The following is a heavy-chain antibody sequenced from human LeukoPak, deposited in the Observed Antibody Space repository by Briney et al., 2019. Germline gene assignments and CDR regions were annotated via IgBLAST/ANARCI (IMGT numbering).Heavy chain of an antibody. CDR3: ARGYSGYDWREAYFDY. D-gene: IGHD5-12*01. CDR1: GGSISSYY. Sequence: SETLSLTCTVSGGSISSYYWSWIRQPPGKGLEWIGYIYYSGSTNYNPSLKSRVTISVDTSKNQFSLKLSSVTAADTAVYYCARGYSGYDWREAYFDYWGQGTLVTVSS. CDR2: IYYSGST. J-gene: IGHJ4*02. V-gene: IGHV4-59*01.